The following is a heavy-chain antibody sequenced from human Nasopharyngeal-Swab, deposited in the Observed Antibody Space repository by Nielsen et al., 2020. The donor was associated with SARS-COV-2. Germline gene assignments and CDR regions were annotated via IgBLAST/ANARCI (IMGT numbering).Heavy chain of an antibody. CDR3: ALSRDYGTFNY. J-gene: IGHJ4*02. CDR2: FYSGGSST. Sequence: ESLKISCAASGSTFSGYAMTWVRQAPGKGLEWVSTFYSGGSSTFYTGPVKGRFTISRDNAKNTPYLQMNSLRVEDTAEYYCALSRDYGTFNYWGQGTLVTVSS. CDR1: GSTFSGYA. D-gene: IGHD4-17*01. V-gene: IGHV3-23*03.